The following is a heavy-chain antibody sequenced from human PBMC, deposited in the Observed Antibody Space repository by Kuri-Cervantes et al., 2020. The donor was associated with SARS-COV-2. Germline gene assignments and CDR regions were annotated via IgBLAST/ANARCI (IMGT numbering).Heavy chain of an antibody. CDR3: ARSSRTILLYY. Sequence: SETLSLTCAISGDSVSSNSAAWNWISQSPSRGLEWLGRTYYRSKWYNDYAVSGKSRITINPDKSKNQFSLQLNSVTPEDTAVYYCARSSRTILLYYWGQGTLVTVSS. D-gene: IGHD3-3*01. CDR1: GDSVSSNSAA. J-gene: IGHJ4*02. CDR2: TYYRSKWYN. V-gene: IGHV6-1*01.